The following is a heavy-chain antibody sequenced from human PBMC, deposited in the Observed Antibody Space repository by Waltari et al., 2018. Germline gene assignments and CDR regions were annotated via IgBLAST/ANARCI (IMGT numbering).Heavy chain of an antibody. CDR1: GASVTSRYL. V-gene: IGHV4-4*02. Sequence: QLQLQESSPGLVKPSETLSLTCAVSGASVTSRYLWNWVRQSPGKGLEWIGQVHGSGRTNYNPSFASRVTVSLDTSNNQVSLKVTSATVADTAVYYCARDRGRGLYLDSWGPGTLVTVSP. J-gene: IGHJ4*02. D-gene: IGHD2-15*01. CDR2: VHGSGRT. CDR3: ARDRGRGLYLDS.